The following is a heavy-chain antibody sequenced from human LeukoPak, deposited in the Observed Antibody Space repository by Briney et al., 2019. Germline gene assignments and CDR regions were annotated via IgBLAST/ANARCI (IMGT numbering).Heavy chain of an antibody. D-gene: IGHD3-10*02. J-gene: IGHJ4*02. V-gene: IGHV1-2*02. CDR2: INTNSGGT. Sequence: ASVKVSCKASGYTFTGYYMHWVRQAPGQGLEWMGWINTNSGGTNYAQKFQGRVTMTRDTSISTAYMELSRLISDDTAVYYCARDLFSGAALSGYFDYWGQGTVVSVSS. CDR1: GYTFTGYY. CDR3: ARDLFSGAALSGYFDY.